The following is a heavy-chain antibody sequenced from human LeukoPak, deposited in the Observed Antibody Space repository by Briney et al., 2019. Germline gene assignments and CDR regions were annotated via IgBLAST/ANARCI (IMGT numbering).Heavy chain of an antibody. V-gene: IGHV1-18*01. CDR3: ARAENYYGSGSYYNGGQFDP. CDR1: GYSFTSYG. Sequence: GASVKVSCKASGYSFTSYGISWVRQAPGQGLEWMGWISAYNGNTNYAQKLQGRVTMTTDTSTSTAYMELRSLRSDDTAMYYCARAENYYGSGSYYNGGQFDPWGQGTLVTVSS. D-gene: IGHD3-10*01. CDR2: ISAYNGNT. J-gene: IGHJ5*02.